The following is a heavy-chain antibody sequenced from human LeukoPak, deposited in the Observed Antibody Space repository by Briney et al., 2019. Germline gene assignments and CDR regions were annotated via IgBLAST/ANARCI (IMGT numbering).Heavy chain of an antibody. CDR3: AVVSPYGGNVDY. CDR2: INHSGGT. V-gene: IGHV4-34*01. CDR1: GESFSGYS. Sequence: SETLSLTCAVYGESFSGYSWTWIRQPPGKGPEWIGEINHSGGTNYNPSLKSRVTISVDTSKNQFSLKLSSVTAADTAVYYCAVVSPYGGNVDYWGQGTLVTVSS. D-gene: IGHD4-23*01. J-gene: IGHJ4*02.